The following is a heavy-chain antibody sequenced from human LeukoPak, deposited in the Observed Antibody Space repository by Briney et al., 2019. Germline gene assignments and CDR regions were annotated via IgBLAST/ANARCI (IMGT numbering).Heavy chain of an antibody. Sequence: GGSLRLSCAASGFTFSSYGMHWVRQAPGKGLEWVAFIRYDGSNKYYADSVKGRFTISRDNSKNTLYLQMNSLRAEDTAVYYCAKDLYYGSGAFDYWGQGTLVTVSS. D-gene: IGHD3-10*01. J-gene: IGHJ4*02. V-gene: IGHV3-30*02. CDR3: AKDLYYGSGAFDY. CDR1: GFTFSSYG. CDR2: IRYDGSNK.